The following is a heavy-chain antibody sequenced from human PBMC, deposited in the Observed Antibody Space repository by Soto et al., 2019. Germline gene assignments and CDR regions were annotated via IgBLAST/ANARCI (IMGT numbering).Heavy chain of an antibody. CDR2: ISGSGGST. D-gene: IGHD6-6*01. CDR3: AKSTSIAARRGFDY. CDR1: GFTFSRYA. V-gene: IGHV3-23*01. J-gene: IGHJ4*02. Sequence: VGSLRLSCAASGFTFSRYAMSWVRQARGKGLEWVSAISGSGGSTYYADSVKGRFTISRDNSKNTLYLQMNSLRAEDTAVYYCAKSTSIAARRGFDYWGQGTLVTVSS.